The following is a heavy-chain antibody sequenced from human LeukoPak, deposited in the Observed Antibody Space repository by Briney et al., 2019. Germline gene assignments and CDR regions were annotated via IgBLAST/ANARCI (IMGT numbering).Heavy chain of an antibody. D-gene: IGHD5-12*01. V-gene: IGHV3-11*06. J-gene: IGHJ4*02. CDR2: ISSSSSYT. Sequence: PGGSLRLSCAASGFTFSDYYMSWIRQAPGKGLEWVSYISSSSSYTNYADSVKGRFTISRDNAKNSLYLQMNSLRAEDTAVYYCARLGWATAPLDYWGQGTLSPSPQ. CDR3: ARLGWATAPLDY. CDR1: GFTFSDYY.